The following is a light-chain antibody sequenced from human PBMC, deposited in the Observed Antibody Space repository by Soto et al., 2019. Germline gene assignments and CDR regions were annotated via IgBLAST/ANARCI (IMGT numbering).Light chain of an antibody. CDR1: QGISSY. V-gene: IGKV1-27*01. Sequence: DIQMTQSPSSLSAPVGDRVTISCRASQGISSYLAWYQQKPGKAPRLLIYAASSLQSGVSFRFTGSGSGTDFTLTISSLQPEDVATYYCQNYNWPPFTFGPGTKVDIK. CDR2: AAS. CDR3: QNYNWPPFT. J-gene: IGKJ3*01.